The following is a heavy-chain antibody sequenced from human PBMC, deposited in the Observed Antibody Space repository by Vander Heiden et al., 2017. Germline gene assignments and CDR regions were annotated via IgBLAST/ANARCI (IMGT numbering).Heavy chain of an antibody. CDR3: ARFQGRGVVVPAAESYFGMDV. CDR1: GGSFSGYY. V-gene: IGHV4-34*01. Sequence: QVQLQQWGAGLLKPSETLSLTCAVYGGSFSGYYWTWLRQPPGKGLEWIGEIDHSGSTSYNPSLKSRVTISLDTSKNHFSLKVSSVTAADTAVYYCARFQGRGVVVPAAESYFGMDVWGQGTTVTVSS. D-gene: IGHD2-2*01. CDR2: IDHSGST. J-gene: IGHJ6*02.